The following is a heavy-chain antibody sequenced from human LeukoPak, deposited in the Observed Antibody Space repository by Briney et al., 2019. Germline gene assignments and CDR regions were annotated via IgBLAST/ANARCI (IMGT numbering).Heavy chain of an antibody. CDR3: ARGSHSGPRYYDSSGYWFDY. Sequence: SQTLSLTCTVSGRSMSSGSYCWSWIRQPAGKGLEWIGRIYTSGSTNYNPSLKSRVTISVDTSKNQFSLKLSSVTAADTAVYYCARGSHSGPRYYDSSGYWFDYWGQGTLVTVSS. J-gene: IGHJ4*02. CDR2: IYTSGST. V-gene: IGHV4-61*02. CDR1: GRSMSSGSYC. D-gene: IGHD3-22*01.